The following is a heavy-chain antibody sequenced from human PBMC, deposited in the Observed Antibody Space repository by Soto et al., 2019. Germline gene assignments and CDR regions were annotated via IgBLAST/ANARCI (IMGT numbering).Heavy chain of an antibody. V-gene: IGHV1-69*12. D-gene: IGHD4-4*01. CDR3: AREGYTFGPGAVSGAFDI. CDR1: GGTFGSNA. CDR2: IIPIFGTT. Sequence: QVQLVQSGAEVRRPGSSVKVSCKASGGTFGSNAISWVRQAPGQGLEWMGGIIPIFGTTNNAQKFQGRVTITADESTSTAYMELSSLRSEDTAIYYCAREGYTFGPGAVSGAFDIWGQGTVVTVSS. J-gene: IGHJ3*02.